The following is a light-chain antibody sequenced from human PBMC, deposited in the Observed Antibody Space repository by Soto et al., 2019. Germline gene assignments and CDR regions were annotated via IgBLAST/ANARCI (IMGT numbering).Light chain of an antibody. CDR3: SSYTSSSTVV. Sequence: QSALTQPASVSGSPGQSITISCTGTSSDVGGYNYVSWYQQHTGKAPKLMIYEVSNRPSGVSNRFSGSKSGSTASLTISGLQAEDEADYYCSSYTSSSTVVFGGGTKLTVL. CDR2: EVS. J-gene: IGLJ2*01. CDR1: SSDVGGYNY. V-gene: IGLV2-14*01.